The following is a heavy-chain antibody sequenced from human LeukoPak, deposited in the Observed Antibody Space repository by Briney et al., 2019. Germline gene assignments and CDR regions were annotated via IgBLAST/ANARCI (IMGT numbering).Heavy chain of an antibody. CDR1: GGTFSSYA. J-gene: IGHJ4*02. CDR2: IIPIFGIA. V-gene: IGHV1-69*04. D-gene: IGHD4-17*01. Sequence: ASVKVSCKASGGTFSSYAISWVRQAPGQGLEWMGRIIPIFGIANYAQKFQGRVTMTRDTSITTAYMELSSLRSEDTAVYYCARVYGEIDYWGQGTLVTVSS. CDR3: ARVYGEIDY.